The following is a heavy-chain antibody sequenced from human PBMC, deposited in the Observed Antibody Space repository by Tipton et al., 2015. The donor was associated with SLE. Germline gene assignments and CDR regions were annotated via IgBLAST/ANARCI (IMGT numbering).Heavy chain of an antibody. Sequence: TLSLTCTVSGDSISSYYWSWIRQPRGKRLEWIGSVFDTGYTAYNPSLEGRMSISVDTSNNEFSLKLSSVTAADTAVYFCARQDLGRAATLTFDIWGLGTLVTVSS. CDR1: GDSISSYY. V-gene: IGHV4-59*08. D-gene: IGHD6-25*01. CDR3: ARQDLGRAATLTFDI. CDR2: VFDTGYT. J-gene: IGHJ4*02.